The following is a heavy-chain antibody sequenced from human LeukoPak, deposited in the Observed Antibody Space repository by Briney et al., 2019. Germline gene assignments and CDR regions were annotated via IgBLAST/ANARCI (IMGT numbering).Heavy chain of an antibody. CDR3: ARESTRSGWYKFLPGY. CDR1: GYTFTSYY. CDR2: INPSGGST. V-gene: IGHV1-46*01. J-gene: IGHJ4*02. Sequence: ASVKVSCKASGYTFTSYYMHWVRQAPGQGLEWMGIINPSGGSTSYAQKFQGRVTMTRDTSTSTVYMELSSLRSEDTAVYYCARESTRSGWYKFLPGYWGQGTLVTVSS. D-gene: IGHD6-19*01.